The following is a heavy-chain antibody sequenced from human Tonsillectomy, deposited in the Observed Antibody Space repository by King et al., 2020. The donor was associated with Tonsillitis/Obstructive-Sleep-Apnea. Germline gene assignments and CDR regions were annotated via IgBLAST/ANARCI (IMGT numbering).Heavy chain of an antibody. CDR1: GFTFRRSW. CDR3: AKTYRGWYGGE. Sequence: VQLVESGGGLVQPGGSLRLSCAASGFTFRRSWMSWVRQVPGKGLEWVANIKEGGSEKYYVDSVKGRFIISRDDAKNTVFLQMNSLRAEDTAVYYCAKTYRGWYGGEWGQGTLVTVSP. V-gene: IGHV3-7*01. J-gene: IGHJ4*02. D-gene: IGHD6-19*01. CDR2: IKEGGSEK.